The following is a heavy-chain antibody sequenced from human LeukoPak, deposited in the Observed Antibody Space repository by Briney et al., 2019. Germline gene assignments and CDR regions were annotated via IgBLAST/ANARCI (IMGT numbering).Heavy chain of an antibody. J-gene: IGHJ6*03. CDR2: ISGSGGST. CDR1: GLTLSSQA. Sequence: GGSLRLSCAASGLTLSSQAMSWVRQAPGKGLEWVSAISGSGGSTYYADSVKGRFTISRDNSKNTLYLQMNSLRAEDTALYHCAREGLGGSFYYYYMDVWGKGTTVTVSS. CDR3: AREGLGGSFYYYYMDV. V-gene: IGHV3-23*01. D-gene: IGHD1-26*01.